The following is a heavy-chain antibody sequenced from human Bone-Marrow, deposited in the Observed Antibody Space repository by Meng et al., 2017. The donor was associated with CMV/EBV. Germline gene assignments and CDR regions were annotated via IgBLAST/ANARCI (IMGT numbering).Heavy chain of an antibody. CDR1: GYTFTSYF. D-gene: IGHD1-7*01. V-gene: IGHV1-46*01. CDR2: INPSGGST. Sequence: ASVKVSCKASGYTFTSYFMHWVRQAPGQGLEWMGIINPSGGSTGYAQKFQGRVTMTRDTSTSTVYMELSSLRPEDTAVYYRAKGRVGTAITGTGGGMDVWGQGTTVTVSS. CDR3: AKGRVGTAITGTGGGMDV. J-gene: IGHJ6*02.